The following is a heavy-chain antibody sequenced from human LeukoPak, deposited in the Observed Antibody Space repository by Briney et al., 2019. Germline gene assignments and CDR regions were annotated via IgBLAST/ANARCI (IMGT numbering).Heavy chain of an antibody. D-gene: IGHD3-10*01. Sequence: GGSLRLSCAASGFTFSTYTIHWVRQAPGKGLEWVAVISYDGSNKYYADSVKGRFTISRDNSKNTLYLQMNSLRAEDTAVYYCARGYGSGRTFDYWGRGTLVTVSS. CDR1: GFTFSTYT. V-gene: IGHV3-30-3*01. CDR2: ISYDGSNK. J-gene: IGHJ4*02. CDR3: ARGYGSGRTFDY.